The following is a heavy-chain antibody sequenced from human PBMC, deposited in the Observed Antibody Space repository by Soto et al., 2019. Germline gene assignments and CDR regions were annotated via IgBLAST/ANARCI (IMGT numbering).Heavy chain of an antibody. CDR3: AASYGSGYRAFDY. V-gene: IGHV1-69*02. J-gene: IGHJ4*02. CDR2: VNPIVSMS. Sequence: QVQLVQSGAEVKKPGSSVKVSCKASGDTFSFYTINWVRQAPGLGLEWMGRVNPIVSMSNYAQKFQGRVTITADKSTNTAYMQLSSLRSEDPAIYYCAASYGSGYRAFDYWGQGALVTVSS. D-gene: IGHD3-10*01. CDR1: GDTFSFYT.